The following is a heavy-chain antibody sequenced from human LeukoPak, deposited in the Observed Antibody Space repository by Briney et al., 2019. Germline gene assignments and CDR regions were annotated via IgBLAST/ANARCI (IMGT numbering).Heavy chain of an antibody. D-gene: IGHD3-22*01. CDR2: IYTSGST. CDR3: ARVPYYYDSSGYPLGAFDI. CDR1: GGSISSGSYS. V-gene: IGHV4-61*02. Sequence: SETLSHTCTVSGGSISSGSYSWSWIRQPAGKGLEWIGRIYTSGSTNYNPSLKSRVTISVDTSKNQSSLKLSSVTAADTAVYYCARVPYYYDSSGYPLGAFDIWGQGTMVTVSS. J-gene: IGHJ3*02.